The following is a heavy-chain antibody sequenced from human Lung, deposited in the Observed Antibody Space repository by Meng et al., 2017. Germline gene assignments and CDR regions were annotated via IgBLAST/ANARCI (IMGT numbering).Heavy chain of an antibody. Sequence: QVELVQSGAEVKQPGASVKVSCKPSEYNFPDYYIHWVRRAPGQGLEWMGRINPKSGDTHYAQKFQARVTMTGDTSISTAYMELSGLRSDDTAMYYCARDEDISAAGKLFGDYWGQGTLVTVSS. D-gene: IGHD6-25*01. CDR3: ARDEDISAAGKLFGDY. J-gene: IGHJ4*02. V-gene: IGHV1-2*06. CDR1: EYNFPDYY. CDR2: INPKSGDT.